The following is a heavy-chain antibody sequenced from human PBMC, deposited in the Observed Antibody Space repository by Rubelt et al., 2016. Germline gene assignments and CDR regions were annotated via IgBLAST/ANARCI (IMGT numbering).Heavy chain of an antibody. D-gene: IGHD3-16*02. V-gene: IGHV1-18*01. J-gene: IGHJ5*02. CDR1: GYTFTSYG. CDR2: ISAYNGNT. CDR3: ARVMITFGGVIEVGWFDP. Sequence: QVQLVQSGAEVKKPGASVKVSCKASGYTFTSYGISWVRQAPGQGLEWMGWISAYNGNTNNAQTLPGRVTMTTDTSTSTAYMELRSLRSDDTAVYYCARVMITFGGVIEVGWFDPWGQGTLVTVSS.